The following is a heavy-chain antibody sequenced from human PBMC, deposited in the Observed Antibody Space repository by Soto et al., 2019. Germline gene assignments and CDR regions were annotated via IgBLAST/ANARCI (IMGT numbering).Heavy chain of an antibody. D-gene: IGHD1-20*01. CDR3: AREVTPRTVITLAL. Sequence: QVQLVESGGGVVQPGRSLRLSCEVSGFTFNSHGMHWVRQAPGKGLDWVAVIAYDGTAEFYSDSVKGRFTISRDNSKSALFLQMDSLRPEATAVYYCAREVTPRTVITLALWGQGTLVTVSS. V-gene: IGHV3-30*03. J-gene: IGHJ4*02. CDR1: GFTFNSHG. CDR2: IAYDGTAE.